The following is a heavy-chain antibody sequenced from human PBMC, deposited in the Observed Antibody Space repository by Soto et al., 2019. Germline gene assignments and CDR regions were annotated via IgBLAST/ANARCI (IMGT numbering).Heavy chain of an antibody. CDR1: GFTFSSYA. CDR3: ARSPNYKIVVALFDY. Sequence: PGGSLRLSCAASGFTFSSYAMHWVRQAPGKGLEWVAVISYDGSNKYYADSVKGRFTISRDNSKNTLYLQMNSLRAEDTAVYYCARSPNYKIVVALFDYWGQGTLVTVS. V-gene: IGHV3-30-3*01. D-gene: IGHD3-22*01. J-gene: IGHJ4*02. CDR2: ISYDGSNK.